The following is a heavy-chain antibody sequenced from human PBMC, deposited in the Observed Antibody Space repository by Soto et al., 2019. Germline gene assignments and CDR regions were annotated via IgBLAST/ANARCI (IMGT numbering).Heavy chain of an antibody. J-gene: IGHJ6*02. CDR2: ISGSGGST. Sequence: PGGSLRLSCAASGFTFSSYAMSWVRQAPGKGLEWVSAISGSGGSTYYADSVEGRFTISRDNSKNTLYLQMNSLRAEDTAVYYCAVAPYSSSSYYYYGMDVWGQGTTVTVSS. V-gene: IGHV3-23*01. CDR3: AVAPYSSSSYYYYGMDV. D-gene: IGHD6-6*01. CDR1: GFTFSSYA.